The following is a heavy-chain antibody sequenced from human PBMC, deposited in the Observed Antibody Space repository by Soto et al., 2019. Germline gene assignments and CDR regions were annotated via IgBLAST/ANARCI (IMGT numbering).Heavy chain of an antibody. Sequence: PGESLKISYKGSGYSFTSYWIGWVRQMPGKGLEWMGIIYPGDSDTRYSPSFQGQVTISADKSISTAYLQWSSLKASDTAIYYCARHGISSPHYYYYYMDVWGKGTTVTVSS. V-gene: IGHV5-51*01. CDR3: ARHGISSPHYYYYYMDV. J-gene: IGHJ6*03. CDR1: GYSFTSYW. D-gene: IGHD1-20*01. CDR2: IYPGDSDT.